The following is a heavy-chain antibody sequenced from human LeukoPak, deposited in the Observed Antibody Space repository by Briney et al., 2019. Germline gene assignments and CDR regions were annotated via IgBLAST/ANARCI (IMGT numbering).Heavy chain of an antibody. CDR1: GFTFSSYA. CDR3: ARRLWFGEFTD. D-gene: IGHD3-10*01. V-gene: IGHV3-30*04. Sequence: GGSLRLSCAASGFTFSSYAMHWVRQAPGKGLEWVAVISYDGSNKYYADSVKGRFTISRDNSKNTLYLQMNSLRAEDTAVYYCARRLWFGEFTDWGQGTLVTVSS. J-gene: IGHJ4*02. CDR2: ISYDGSNK.